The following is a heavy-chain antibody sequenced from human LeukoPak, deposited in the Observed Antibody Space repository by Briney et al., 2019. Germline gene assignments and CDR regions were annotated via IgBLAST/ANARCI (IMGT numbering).Heavy chain of an antibody. Sequence: PSETLSLACTVSGGSISSYYWSWIRQPPGKGLEWIGYIYYSGSTNYNPSLKSRVTISVDTSKNQFSLKLSSVTAVDTAVYYCARGEYSSSSFSFDYWGQGTLVTVSS. CDR3: ARGEYSSSSFSFDY. J-gene: IGHJ4*02. CDR2: IYYSGST. D-gene: IGHD6-6*01. V-gene: IGHV4-59*01. CDR1: GGSISSYY.